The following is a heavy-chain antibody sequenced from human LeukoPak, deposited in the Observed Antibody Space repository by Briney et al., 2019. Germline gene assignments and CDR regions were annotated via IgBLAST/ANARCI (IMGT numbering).Heavy chain of an antibody. CDR3: AREPLTGYYFDY. D-gene: IGHD1-14*01. J-gene: IGHJ4*02. CDR2: LYSGGST. CDR1: GFTVSSNY. V-gene: IGHV3-66*01. Sequence: GGSLRLSCAASGFTVSSNYMSWVRQAPGKGLEWVSILYSGGSTYYADSVKGRVTVSRDNSKNTLSLQMNSLRAEDPAVYYCAREPLTGYYFDYWGQGTLVTVSS.